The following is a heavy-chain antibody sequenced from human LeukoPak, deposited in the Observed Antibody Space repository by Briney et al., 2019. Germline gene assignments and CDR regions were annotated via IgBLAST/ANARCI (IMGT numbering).Heavy chain of an antibody. J-gene: IGHJ4*02. CDR3: ARKRGYYFDY. V-gene: IGHV4-34*01. CDR1: GGSFSGYY. Sequence: SETLSLTCAVYGGSFSGYYWSWIRQPPGKGLEWIGEINHSGSTNYNPSLKSRVTISVDTSKNQFSLKLSSVTATDTAVYYCARKRGYYFDYWGQGTLVTVSS. CDR2: INHSGST. D-gene: IGHD3-16*01.